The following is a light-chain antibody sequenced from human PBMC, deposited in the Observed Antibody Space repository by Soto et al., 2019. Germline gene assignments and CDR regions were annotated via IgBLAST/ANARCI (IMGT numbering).Light chain of an antibody. CDR2: KAS. J-gene: IGKJ1*01. Sequence: DIHMTQSPSTLSVSVGYRVTLACQTSQTISSCLAWYQQKPGKAPKLLIYKASTLKSGVPSRFSGSGSATEFTLAISSLQPDDFATYYCQHYNSYSEAFGQGTKVDIK. V-gene: IGKV1-5*03. CDR3: QHYNSYSEA. CDR1: QTISSC.